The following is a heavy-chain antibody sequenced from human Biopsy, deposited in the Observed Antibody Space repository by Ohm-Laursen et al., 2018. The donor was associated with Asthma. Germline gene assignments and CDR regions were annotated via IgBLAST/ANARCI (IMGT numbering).Heavy chain of an antibody. CDR2: IYHRGNT. CDR1: GYSISNGGYY. V-gene: IGHV4-31*03. J-gene: IGHJ6*02. CDR3: ARDYYDFWNRSVYTYFGMDV. D-gene: IGHD3-3*01. Sequence: TLSFTCSVSGYSISNGGYYWTWVRQRPGKGLEWIGNIYHRGNTKYNPSLKSRLSFSVDTSKNQFSLKLSSVTAADTAIYFCARDYYDFWNRSVYTYFGMDVWGRGTTVVVSS.